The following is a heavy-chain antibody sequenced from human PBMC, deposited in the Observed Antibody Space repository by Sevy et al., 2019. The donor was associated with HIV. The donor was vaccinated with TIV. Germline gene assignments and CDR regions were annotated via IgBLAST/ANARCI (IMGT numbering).Heavy chain of an antibody. CDR3: ARDSGVVGYFDY. J-gene: IGHJ4*02. CDR1: GFTFSWES. CDR2: ISSGSRIL. Sequence: GESLKISCVASGFTFSWESMNWVRQAPGKGLEWLSYISSGSRILYYAGSVKGRFTISRDNAKNSLYLQMNSLGAEDTAVYYCARDSGVVGYFDYWGQGSLVTVSS. D-gene: IGHD3-3*01. V-gene: IGHV3-48*01.